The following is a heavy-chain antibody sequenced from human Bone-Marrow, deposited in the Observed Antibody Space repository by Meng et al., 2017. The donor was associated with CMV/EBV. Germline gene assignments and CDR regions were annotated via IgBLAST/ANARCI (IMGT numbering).Heavy chain of an antibody. Sequence: GESLKISCAASGFTFDDYGMSWVRQAPGKGLEWVANIKEDGSEKYYVDSVKGRFTISRDNAKISLYLQMNSLRAEDTAVYYCARVIAAADYFDFWGQGTRVTVSS. CDR2: IKEDGSEK. V-gene: IGHV3-7*04. J-gene: IGHJ4*02. D-gene: IGHD6-13*01. CDR3: ARVIAAADYFDF. CDR1: GFTFDDYG.